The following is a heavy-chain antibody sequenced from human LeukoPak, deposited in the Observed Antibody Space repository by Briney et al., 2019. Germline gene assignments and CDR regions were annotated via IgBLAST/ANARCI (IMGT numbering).Heavy chain of an antibody. J-gene: IGHJ5*02. D-gene: IGHD1-26*01. CDR1: GGSFSGYY. V-gene: IGHV4-34*09. Sequence: SETLSLTCAVYGGSFSGYYWSWIRQPPGKGLEWIGEINHSGSTYYNPSLKSRVTISVDTSKNQFSLKLSSVTAADTAVYYCARDWRSGSYYWFDPWGQGTLVTVSS. CDR3: ARDWRSGSYYWFDP. CDR2: INHSGST.